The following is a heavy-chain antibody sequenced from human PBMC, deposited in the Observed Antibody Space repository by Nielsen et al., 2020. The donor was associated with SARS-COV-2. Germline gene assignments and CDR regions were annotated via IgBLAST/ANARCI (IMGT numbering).Heavy chain of an antibody. CDR1: GYTFTSYA. V-gene: IGHV1-3*01. J-gene: IGHJ6*02. CDR3: ARESGNYGMDV. Sequence: ASVKVSCKASGYTFTSYAMHWVRQAPGQRLEWMGWINAGNGNTKYSQKFQGRVTITADKSTSTAYMELSSLRSEDTAVYYCARESGNYGMDVWGQGTTVTVSS. CDR2: INAGNGNT.